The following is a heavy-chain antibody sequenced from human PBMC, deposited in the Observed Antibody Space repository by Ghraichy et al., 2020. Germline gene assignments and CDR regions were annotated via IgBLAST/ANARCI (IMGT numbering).Heavy chain of an antibody. Sequence: GESLNISCAASGFTFTSYEMNWVRQAPGRGLDWVSYISTSGNTVFYADSVKGRFTISRDNAKSSLYLQINSLRDDDTGVYYCVRDALYCGGACYSGYFDYWGQGILVTVSA. CDR1: GFTFTSYE. V-gene: IGHV3-48*03. CDR2: ISTSGNTV. J-gene: IGHJ4*02. D-gene: IGHD2-21*02. CDR3: VRDALYCGGACYSGYFDY.